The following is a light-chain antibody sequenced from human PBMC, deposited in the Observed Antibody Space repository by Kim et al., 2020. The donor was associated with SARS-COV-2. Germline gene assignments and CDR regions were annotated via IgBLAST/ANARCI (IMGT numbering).Light chain of an antibody. CDR2: KAS. J-gene: IGKJ1*01. CDR3: QQYGSYWT. V-gene: IGKV1-5*03. CDR1: QSTSRW. Sequence: DIQMTQSPSTLSASVGDRVTITCRASQSTSRWLAWYQQKPGKAPKLLIYKASSLESGVPSRFSGSGSGTEFTLTISSLQPDDFATYSCQQYGSYWTFGQGTKVDIK.